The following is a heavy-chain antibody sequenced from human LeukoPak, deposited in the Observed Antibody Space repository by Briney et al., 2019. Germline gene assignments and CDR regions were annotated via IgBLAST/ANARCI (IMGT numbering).Heavy chain of an antibody. CDR3: LTIQEYYYNTSRDY. J-gene: IGHJ4*02. V-gene: IGHV3-15*01. Sequence: PGGSLRLSCAASGFTFSNAWMTWVRQAPGKGLEWVGRIKSKPNGETTDYAAPVKGRFTISRDDSKNTVYLQMNSLKIEDSAVYYCLTIQEYYYNTSRDYWGQGTLVTVSS. CDR2: IKSKPNGETT. D-gene: IGHD3-22*01. CDR1: GFTFSNAW.